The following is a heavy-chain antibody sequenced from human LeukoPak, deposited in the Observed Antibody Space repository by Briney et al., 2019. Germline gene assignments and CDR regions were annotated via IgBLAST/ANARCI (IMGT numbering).Heavy chain of an antibody. V-gene: IGHV3-30*02. CDR1: GFSSSRYG. CDR2: IRFDGSEK. CDR3: ALGKNFGYHYFDF. D-gene: IGHD2-2*03. J-gene: IGHJ4*02. Sequence: PGGSLRLSCVASGFSSSRYGMHWVRRAPGKGLEWMTFIRFDGSEKYYADSVKGRFTISRDYSKNTLFLQMSSLRPEDTAVYYCALGKNFGYHYFDFWGQGALVTVSS.